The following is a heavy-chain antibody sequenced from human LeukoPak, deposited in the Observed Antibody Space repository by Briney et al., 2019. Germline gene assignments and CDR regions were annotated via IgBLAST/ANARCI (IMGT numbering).Heavy chain of an antibody. CDR2: IYTSGST. Sequence: SETLSLTCTVSGGSISSYYWSWIRQPAGKGLEWIGRIYTSGSTNYNPSLKSRVTISVDTSKNQFSLKLSSVTAADTAVYYCARGGYSSSWYRINNWFDPWGQGTLVTVSS. CDR1: GGSISSYY. D-gene: IGHD6-13*01. V-gene: IGHV4-4*07. CDR3: ARGGYSSSWYRINNWFDP. J-gene: IGHJ5*02.